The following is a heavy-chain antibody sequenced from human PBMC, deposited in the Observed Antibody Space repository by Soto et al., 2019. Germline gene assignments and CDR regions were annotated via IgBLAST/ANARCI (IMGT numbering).Heavy chain of an antibody. CDR2: VYYSGST. D-gene: IGHD2-15*01. V-gene: IGHV4-39*07. J-gene: IGHJ1*01. Sequence: PSETLSLTCTVSGGSISSSSYYWGWIRQPPGKGLEWIGKVYYSGSTYYNPSLKSRVTISVDTSKNQFSLDLKSVTAADTAVYYCATLPPRIVVTVLPIPSWGQGTLVTVSS. CDR1: GGSISSSSYY. CDR3: ATLPPRIVVTVLPIPS.